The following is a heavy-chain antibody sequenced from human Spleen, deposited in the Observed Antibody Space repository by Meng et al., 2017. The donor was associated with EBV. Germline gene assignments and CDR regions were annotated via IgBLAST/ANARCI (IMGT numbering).Heavy chain of an antibody. D-gene: IGHD2-8*02. J-gene: IGHJ4*02. CDR1: GYIFSIYA. Sequence: QVQLVQSGAEAKKPGASVKVSCKASGYIFSIYAMTWVRQAPGQGLEWVGWSNPFNGKTNYAEEFQGRVTMTTDTSTSTAYMELGSLTSDDTAVYFCAIARDCSGGVCYPDYWGQGTLVTVSS. V-gene: IGHV1-18*04. CDR2: SNPFNGKT. CDR3: AIARDCSGGVCYPDY.